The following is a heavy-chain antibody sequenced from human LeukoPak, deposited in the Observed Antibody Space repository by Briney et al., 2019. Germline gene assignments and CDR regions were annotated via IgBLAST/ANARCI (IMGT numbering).Heavy chain of an antibody. D-gene: IGHD2-15*01. CDR2: FYTSANT. Sequence: PSETLSLTCTVSGDSVSGYYGSWIRQPPGKGLEWIGYFYTSANTNYNPSLKSRVTISVDTSKNQFSLKLSSVTAADTAVYYCARGLRDEERHSGYYYMDAWGKGTKVTVSS. J-gene: IGHJ6*03. CDR1: GDSVSGYY. CDR3: ARGLRDEERHSGYYYMDA. V-gene: IGHV4-4*09.